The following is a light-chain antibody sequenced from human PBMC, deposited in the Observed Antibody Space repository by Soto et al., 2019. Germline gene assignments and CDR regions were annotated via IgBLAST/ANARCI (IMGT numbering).Light chain of an antibody. CDR2: DAS. Sequence: IKMNQSPSTLSATEGDIVATTGLASQSISSWLAWYQHQPGKAPKLLIYDASNLDSGVPSRFSGSGSGTEFSLTISNLQTDDCATYHCQQYENYWTFGQGTKVDI. J-gene: IGKJ1*01. CDR1: QSISSW. V-gene: IGKV1-5*01. CDR3: QQYENYWT.